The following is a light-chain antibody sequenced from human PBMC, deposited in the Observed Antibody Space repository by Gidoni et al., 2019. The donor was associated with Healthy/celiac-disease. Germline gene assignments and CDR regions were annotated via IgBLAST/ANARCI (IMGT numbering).Light chain of an antibody. CDR3: QQYGSSPFT. V-gene: IGKV3-20*01. Sequence: EIVLTQSPGTPSLSPGERATLSCRASQTVSSNYLAWYQQKPGQAPRLLISGVSSRATGIPDRFSGSGSGTDFTLTISRLEPEDFAVYYCQQYGSSPFTFGPGTKVDIK. CDR2: GVS. J-gene: IGKJ3*01. CDR1: QTVSSNY.